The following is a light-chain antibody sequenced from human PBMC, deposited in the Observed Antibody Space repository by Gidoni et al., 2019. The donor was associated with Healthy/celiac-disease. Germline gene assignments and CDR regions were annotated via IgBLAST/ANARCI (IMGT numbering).Light chain of an antibody. CDR2: DAS. V-gene: IGKV3D-20*01. CDR1: QSVSR. Sequence: EIVLTQSPATLSLSPGERATLSCGASQSVSRLLIYDASSRATGIPDRFSGSGSGTDFTLTISRLEPEDFAVYYCQQYGSSPYTFGQGTKLEIK. J-gene: IGKJ2*01. CDR3: QQYGSSPYT.